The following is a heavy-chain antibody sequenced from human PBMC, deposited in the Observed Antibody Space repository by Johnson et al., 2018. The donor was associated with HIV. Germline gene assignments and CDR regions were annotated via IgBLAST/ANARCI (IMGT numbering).Heavy chain of an antibody. CDR3: ARSKDCSGGSCPDGFDI. Sequence: EVQLVESGGGLVQPGGSLTLSCAASGFTFSNYWMSWVRQAPGKGLECVSYISESGTTIYYADSVKGRFTLSRDNAKNSLYLQMNSLRAEDTAVYYCARSKDCSGGSCPDGFDIWGQGTMVIVS. CDR2: ISESGTTI. J-gene: IGHJ3*02. V-gene: IGHV3-48*04. CDR1: GFTFSNYW. D-gene: IGHD2-15*01.